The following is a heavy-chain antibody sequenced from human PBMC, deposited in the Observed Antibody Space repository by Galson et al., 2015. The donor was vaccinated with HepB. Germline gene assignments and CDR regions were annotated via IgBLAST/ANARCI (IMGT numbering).Heavy chain of an antibody. D-gene: IGHD6-6*01. V-gene: IGHV3-33*01. Sequence: SLRLSCAASGFTFSSYGMHWVRQAPGKGLEWVAVIWYDGSNKYYADSVEGRFTISRDNSKNTLYLQMNSLRAEDTAVYYCAREHSSSSGFYYGMDVWGQGTTVTVSS. CDR2: IWYDGSNK. CDR3: AREHSSSSGFYYGMDV. CDR1: GFTFSSYG. J-gene: IGHJ6*02.